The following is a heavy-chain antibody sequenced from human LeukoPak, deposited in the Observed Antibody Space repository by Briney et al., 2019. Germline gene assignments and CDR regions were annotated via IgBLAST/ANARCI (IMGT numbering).Heavy chain of an antibody. CDR2: INSDGTSA. CDR1: GFTLSSQR. J-gene: IGHJ4*02. CDR3: SRDSGGVWNSFDY. V-gene: IGHV3-74*01. D-gene: IGHD1/OR15-1a*01. Sequence: PGRSLRLSCTASGFTLSSQRMHSVRQAPGKGLVWVSRINSDGTSATYADSVRGRFTISRDNAKNSLYLQMNSLRAEDTAVFYCSRDSGGVWNSFDYWGQGILVTVSS.